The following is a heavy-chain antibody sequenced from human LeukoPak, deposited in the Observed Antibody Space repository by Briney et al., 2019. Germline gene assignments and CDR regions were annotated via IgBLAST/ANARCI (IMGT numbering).Heavy chain of an antibody. CDR2: INPSGGST. D-gene: IGHD1-1*01. V-gene: IGHV1-46*01. CDR3: AKAGTTFSGPPDAFDI. Sequence: GASVKVSCKASGYTFTSYYMHWVRQAPGQGLEWMGIINPSGGSTSYAQKFQGRVTMTRDMSTSTVYMELSSLRSDDTAVYYCAKAGTTFSGPPDAFDIWGQGTMVTVSS. CDR1: GYTFTSYY. J-gene: IGHJ3*02.